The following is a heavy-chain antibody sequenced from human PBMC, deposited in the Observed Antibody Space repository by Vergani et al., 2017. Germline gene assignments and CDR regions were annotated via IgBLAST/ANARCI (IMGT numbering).Heavy chain of an antibody. CDR2: ISSTSKTI. J-gene: IGHJ4*02. CDR1: GFTFSSSN. CDR3: VRTDGYIWDY. D-gene: IGHD5-24*01. Sequence: EVQLLQSEGAVVQPGGSLRLSCAASGFTFSSSNMNWVRQAPGKGLEWVSSISSTSKTIYYADSVKGRFTISRDNAMNSLYLQMSSLRPDDTAVYYCVRTDGYIWDYWGQGTLVTISS. V-gene: IGHV3-48*01.